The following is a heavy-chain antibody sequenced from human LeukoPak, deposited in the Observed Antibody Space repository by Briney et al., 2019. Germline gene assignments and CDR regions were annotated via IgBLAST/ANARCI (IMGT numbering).Heavy chain of an antibody. D-gene: IGHD6-13*01. CDR2: ISGSGGST. Sequence: GGSLRLSCAASGFTFSSYAMSWVRQAPGKGLEWVSAISGSGGSTYYADSAKGRFTISRDNSKNTLYLQMNSLRAEDTAVYYCANQVIVAAGTFDYWGQGTLVTVSS. V-gene: IGHV3-23*01. CDR1: GFTFSSYA. CDR3: ANQVIVAAGTFDY. J-gene: IGHJ4*02.